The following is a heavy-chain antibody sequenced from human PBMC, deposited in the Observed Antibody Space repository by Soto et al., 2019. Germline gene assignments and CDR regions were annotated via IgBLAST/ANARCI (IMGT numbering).Heavy chain of an antibody. J-gene: IGHJ4*02. CDR3: ARGRDTAMVTAYFDY. D-gene: IGHD5-18*01. CDR1: GGSISGGGYY. V-gene: IGHV4-31*01. Sequence: SETLSLTCTVSGGSISGGGYYWSWIRQHPGKGLEWIGYIYYSGSTYYNPSLKSQVTISVDTSKNQFSLKLSSVTAADTAMYYCARGRDTAMVTAYFDYWGQGTLVTVSS. CDR2: IYYSGST.